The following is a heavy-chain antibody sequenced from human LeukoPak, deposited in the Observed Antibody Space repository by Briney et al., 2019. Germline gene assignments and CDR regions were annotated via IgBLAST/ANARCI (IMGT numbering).Heavy chain of an antibody. V-gene: IGHV1-46*01. CDR1: GYRFTTYY. Sequence: ASVKVSCKVSGYRFTTYYIHWVRQAPGQGLEWMGIINPSGGNTNYAQKFQGRVTMTRDTSTSTVYMELSSLRSGDTAVYYCARFAVHRRLAVAGQFGLDYWGQGTLVTVSS. CDR3: ARFAVHRRLAVAGQFGLDY. J-gene: IGHJ4*02. CDR2: INPSGGNT. D-gene: IGHD6-19*01.